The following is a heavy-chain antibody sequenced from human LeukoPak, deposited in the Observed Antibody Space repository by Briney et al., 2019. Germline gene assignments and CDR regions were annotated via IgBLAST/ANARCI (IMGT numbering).Heavy chain of an antibody. CDR3: ARDTYTGRFDY. J-gene: IGHJ4*02. CDR1: GGSISSYY. D-gene: IGHD2-2*02. Sequence: PSETLSLTCTVSGGSISSYYWSWLRQPAGKGLEWIGRIYTSGSNNYNPSLKSRVTMSVDQSQNQFSLKLSSLTAADTSVYYCARDTYTGRFDYWGQGTLVTVSS. CDR2: IYTSGSN. V-gene: IGHV4-4*07.